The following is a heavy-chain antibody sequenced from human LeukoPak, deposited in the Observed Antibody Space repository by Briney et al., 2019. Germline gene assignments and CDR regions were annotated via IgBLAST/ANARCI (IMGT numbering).Heavy chain of an antibody. J-gene: IGHJ4*02. CDR2: IKQDGSEK. CDR3: ARADHYETTDF. D-gene: IGHD4-17*01. V-gene: IGHV3-7*01. CDR1: GFTFSNYW. Sequence: GGSLRLSCAASGFTFSNYWMSWVRQAPGKGLEWVANIKQDGSEKYYVDSVKGRFTISRDNAKNLSYLQMNNLRAEDTAVYYCARADHYETTDFWGQGTLVTVSS.